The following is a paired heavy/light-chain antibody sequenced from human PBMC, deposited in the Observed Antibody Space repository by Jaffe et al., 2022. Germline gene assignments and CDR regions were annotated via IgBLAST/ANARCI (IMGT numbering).Heavy chain of an antibody. D-gene: IGHD2-2*01. Sequence: QVQLVQSGAEVKKPGSSVKVSCKASGGTFSSYAISWVRQAPGQGLEWMGGIIPIFGTANYAQKFQGRVTITTDESTSTAYMELSSLRSEDTAVYYCARDRYCSSTSCYLGSDYYYMDVWGKGTTVTVSS. CDR1: GGTFSSYA. V-gene: IGHV1-69*05. CDR3: ARDRYCSSTSCYLGSDYYYMDV. J-gene: IGHJ6*03. CDR2: IIPIFGTA.
Light chain of an antibody. Sequence: QSALTQPPSASGSPGQSVTISCTGTSSDVGGYNYVSWYQQHPGKAPKLMIYEVSKRPSGVPDRFSGSKSGNTASLTVSGLQAEDEADYYCSSYAGSNNLRVFGTGTKVTVL. J-gene: IGLJ1*01. CDR2: EVS. V-gene: IGLV2-8*01. CDR1: SSDVGGYNY. CDR3: SSYAGSNNLRV.